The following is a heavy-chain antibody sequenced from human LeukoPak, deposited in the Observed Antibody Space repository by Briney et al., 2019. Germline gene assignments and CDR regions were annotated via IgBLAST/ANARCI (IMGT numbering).Heavy chain of an antibody. Sequence: SETLSLTCTVSGASISIYYWNCIRHPPGKGLEWIGILYHSEDTKYNPSLKSRVNISVDRSKNQFSLNLSSVTAADTAVYFCANKVGGAFDVWGQGKLVTVSA. V-gene: IGHV4-59*08. J-gene: IGHJ3*01. CDR2: LYHSEDT. CDR3: ANKVGGAFDV. CDR1: GASISIYY.